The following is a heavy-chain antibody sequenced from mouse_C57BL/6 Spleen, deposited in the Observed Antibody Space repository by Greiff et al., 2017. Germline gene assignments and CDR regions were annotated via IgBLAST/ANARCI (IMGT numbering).Heavy chain of an antibody. V-gene: IGHV1-55*01. Sequence: QVQLQQPGAELVKPGASVKMSCKASGYTFTSYWITWVKQRPGQGLEWIGDIYPGSGSTNYNEKFKSKATLTVDTSSSTAYMQRSSLTSEDSAVYDWARDYCSSAYDYAVDYWGQGTTVTVSS. CDR3: ARDYCSSAYDYAVDY. CDR1: GYTFTSYW. J-gene: IGHJ4*01. CDR2: IYPGSGST. D-gene: IGHD1-1*01.